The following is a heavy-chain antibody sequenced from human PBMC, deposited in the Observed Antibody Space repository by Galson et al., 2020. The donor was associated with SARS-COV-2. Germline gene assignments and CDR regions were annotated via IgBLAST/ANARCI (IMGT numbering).Heavy chain of an antibody. CDR2: INTNTGNP. V-gene: IGHV7-4-1*02. CDR3: ARGAGAWFGALLDY. CDR1: GYTFNNYA. Sequence: ASVKVSCKASGYTFNNYALNWVRQAPGQGLEWMAWINTNTGNPTYAQGFTGRFVFSLDTSISTAYLQISSLKAEDTAVYYCARGAGAWFGALLDYWGQGTLVTVSS. J-gene: IGHJ4*02. D-gene: IGHD3-10*01.